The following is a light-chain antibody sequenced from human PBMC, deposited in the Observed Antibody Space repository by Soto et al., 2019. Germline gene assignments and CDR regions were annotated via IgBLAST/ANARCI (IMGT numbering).Light chain of an antibody. CDR3: QQYTNWPPWT. CDR1: QTVSIN. CDR2: GAS. V-gene: IGKV3-15*01. J-gene: IGKJ1*01. Sequence: EIVMTQSPATLSVSPGERATLSCRASQTVSINLAWYQQKPGQGPRLLIYGASTSATGIPARFSGSGSGTEFTLTINSLQPEDFAIYYCQQYTNWPPWTFGQGTKVEIK.